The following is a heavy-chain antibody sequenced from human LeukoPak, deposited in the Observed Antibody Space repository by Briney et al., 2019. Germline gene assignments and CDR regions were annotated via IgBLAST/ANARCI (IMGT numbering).Heavy chain of an antibody. CDR2: TYYRSKWYN. CDR1: GDSVSSNSAA. V-gene: IGHV6-1*01. D-gene: IGHD3-9*01. J-gene: IGHJ4*02. Sequence: SQTLSLTCAISGDSVSSNSAAWNWIRQSPSRGLEWLGRTYYRSKWYNDYAVSVESLITINPDTSKNQFSLQLNSVTPEDTAVYYCARVQKYYDILTGYHFDYWGQGTLVTVSS. CDR3: ARVQKYYDILTGYHFDY.